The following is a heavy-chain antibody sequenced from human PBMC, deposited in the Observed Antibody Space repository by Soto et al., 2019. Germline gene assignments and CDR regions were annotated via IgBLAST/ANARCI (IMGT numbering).Heavy chain of an antibody. V-gene: IGHV3-48*01. CDR3: ARDQLYYNDISGRPLNAFDV. D-gene: IGHD3-22*01. Sequence: GGSLRLSCAASGFTFRNYGMNWVRQAPGKGLECFSYIGIGSITKYYADSVKGRFTISRDNAKNSLFLQMNSLRAEDTAVYYCARDQLYYNDISGRPLNAFDVWGQGTMVT. CDR1: GFTFRNYG. J-gene: IGHJ3*01. CDR2: IGIGSITK.